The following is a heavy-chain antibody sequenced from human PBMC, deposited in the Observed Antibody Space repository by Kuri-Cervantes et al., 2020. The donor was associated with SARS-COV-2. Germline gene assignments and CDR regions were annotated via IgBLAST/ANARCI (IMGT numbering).Heavy chain of an antibody. CDR2: IRSKAYGGTT. J-gene: IGHJ4*02. CDR3: TRDDFWSGYYLD. Sequence: GESLKISCAASGFTFDDYGMSWVRQAPGKGLEWVGFIRSKAYGGTTEYAASVKGRFTISRDDSKSIAYLQMNSLKTEDTAVYYCTRDDFWSGYYLDWGQGTLVTVSS. D-gene: IGHD3-3*01. CDR1: GFTFDDYG. V-gene: IGHV3-49*04.